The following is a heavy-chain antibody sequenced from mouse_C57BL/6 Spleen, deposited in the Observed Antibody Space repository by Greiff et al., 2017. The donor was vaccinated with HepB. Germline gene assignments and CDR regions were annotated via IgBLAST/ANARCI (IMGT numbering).Heavy chain of an antibody. J-gene: IGHJ4*01. CDR3: TTGGLRRSYVMYY. CDR1: GFNIKDDY. D-gene: IGHD2-4*01. CDR2: IDPENGDT. Sequence: VQLQQSGAELVRPGASVKLSCTASGFNIKDDYMHWVKQRPEQGLEWIGWIDPENGDTEYASKFQGKATITADTSSNTAYLQLSSLTSEDTAVYYCTTGGLRRSYVMYYWGQGTSVTVSS. V-gene: IGHV14-4*01.